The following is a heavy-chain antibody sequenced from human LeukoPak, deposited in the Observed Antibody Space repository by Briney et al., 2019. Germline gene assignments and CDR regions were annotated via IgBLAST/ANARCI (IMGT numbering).Heavy chain of an antibody. J-gene: IGHJ4*02. CDR2: MYYGGNT. Sequence: SETPSLTCSVSGDSISSSGYYWGWIRQPPGKGLEWIGSMYYGGNTYYNASLKSRVTISVDTSKNLFSLKLNSVTAADTGVYYCARSKNGKCDYWGQGTLVTVSS. V-gene: IGHV4-39*07. CDR3: ARSKNGKCDY. D-gene: IGHD1-26*01. CDR1: GDSISSSGYY.